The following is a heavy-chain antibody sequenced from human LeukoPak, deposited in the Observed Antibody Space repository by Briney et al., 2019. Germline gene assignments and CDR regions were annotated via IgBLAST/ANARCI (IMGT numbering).Heavy chain of an antibody. J-gene: IGHJ4*02. V-gene: IGHV3-33*01. CDR2: IWYDGSNK. CDR1: GFTFSSYG. Sequence: GRSLRLSCAASGFTFSSYGMHWVRQAPGKGLEWVAVIWYDGSNKYYADSVKGRFTISRDNSKNTLYLQMNSLRAEDTAVYYCARVPVDTSMVSHIDCWGQGTLVTVSS. CDR3: ARVPVDTSMVSHIDC. D-gene: IGHD5-18*01.